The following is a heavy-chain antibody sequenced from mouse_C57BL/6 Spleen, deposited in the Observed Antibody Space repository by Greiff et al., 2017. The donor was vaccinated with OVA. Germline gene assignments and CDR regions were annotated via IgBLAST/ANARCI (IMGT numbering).Heavy chain of an antibody. V-gene: IGHV1-15*01. J-gene: IGHJ2*01. Sequence: QVQLKESGAELVRPGASVTLSCKASGYTFTDYEMHWVKQTPVHGLEWIGAIDPETGGTAYNQKFKGKAILTADKSSSTAYMELRSLTSEDSAVYYCTRPLITTGYFDYWGQGTTLTVSS. CDR1: GYTFTDYE. CDR2: IDPETGGT. CDR3: TRPLITTGYFDY. D-gene: IGHD1-1*01.